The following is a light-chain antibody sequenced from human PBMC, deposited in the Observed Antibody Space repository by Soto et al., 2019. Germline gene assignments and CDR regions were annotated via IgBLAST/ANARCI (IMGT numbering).Light chain of an antibody. Sequence: QSALTQPRSVSGSPGQSVTISCTGTSSDVGGYNYVSWYQQHPGKAPKLMIYDVSKRPSGVPDRFSGSKSGNTASLTISGLQAEDEADYYCCSYAPQGYVFGTWTKVTVL. CDR2: DVS. CDR3: CSYAPQGYV. V-gene: IGLV2-11*01. CDR1: SSDVGGYNY. J-gene: IGLJ1*01.